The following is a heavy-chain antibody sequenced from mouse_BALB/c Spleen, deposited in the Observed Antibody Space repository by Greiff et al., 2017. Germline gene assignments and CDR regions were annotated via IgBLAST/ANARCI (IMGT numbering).Heavy chain of an antibody. CDR3: ARGTCGNGAMDY. D-gene: IGHD1-1*02. J-gene: IGHJ4*01. Sequence: QVQLQQSGAELARPGASVKMSCTASGYTFTSYTMHWVKQRPGQGLEWIGYINPSSGYTNYNQKFKDKATLTADKSSSTTYMQLSSLTSEDSAVEYCARGTCGNGAMDYWGQGTSVTVSS. CDR2: INPSSGYT. V-gene: IGHV1-4*01. CDR1: GYTFTSYT.